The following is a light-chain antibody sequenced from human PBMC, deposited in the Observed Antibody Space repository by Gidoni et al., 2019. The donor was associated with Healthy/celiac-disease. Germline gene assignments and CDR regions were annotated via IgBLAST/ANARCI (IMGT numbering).Light chain of an antibody. CDR1: SPHIGSNT. CDR3: AAWDDSLNGYV. J-gene: IGLJ1*01. V-gene: IGLV1-44*01. CDR2: SNN. Sequence: QSVLTQPPPPSGAPGPRVTIPCSGSSPHIGSNTVNWYQQLPGTAPKLLIYSNNQRPSGVPDRFSGSKSGTSASLAISGLQSEDEADYYCAAWDDSLNGYVFGTGTKVTVL.